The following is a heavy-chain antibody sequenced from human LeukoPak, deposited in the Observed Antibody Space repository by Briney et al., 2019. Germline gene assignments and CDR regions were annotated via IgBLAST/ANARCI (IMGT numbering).Heavy chain of an antibody. CDR3: ARGVSGSYYYYYMDV. D-gene: IGHD1-26*01. V-gene: IGHV1-2*02. CDR1: GYTFTGYY. CDR2: INPNSGGT. J-gene: IGHJ6*03. Sequence: GASVKVSCKASGYTFTGYYMHWVRQAPGLGLEWMGWINPNSGGTNYAQKFQGRVTMTRDTSISTAYMELSRLRSDDTAVYYCARGVSGSYYYYYMDVWGKGTTVTVSS.